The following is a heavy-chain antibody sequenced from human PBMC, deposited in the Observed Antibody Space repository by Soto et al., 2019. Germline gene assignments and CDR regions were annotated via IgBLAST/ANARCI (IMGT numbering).Heavy chain of an antibody. V-gene: IGHV2-26*01. CDR1: GFSLSNGKVG. J-gene: IGHJ6*03. CDR2: IFSNDEK. CDR3: ARILFGRSVAGGYFYMYV. D-gene: IGHD6-19*01. Sequence: ESGPTLVNPTETLTLTCTVSGFSLSNGKVGVSWIRQPPGKALEWLAHIFSNDEKSYRTSLKSRLTISEDTSKSQVVLTMTNVDPVDTATYYCARILFGRSVAGGYFYMYVWGKGTTVTVS.